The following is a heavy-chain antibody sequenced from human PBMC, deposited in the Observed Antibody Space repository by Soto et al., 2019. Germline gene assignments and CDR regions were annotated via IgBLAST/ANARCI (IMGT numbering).Heavy chain of an antibody. CDR2: SSWNSGSI. CDR3: AKVGIVVVPAAHFDY. Sequence: EVQLVESGGGLVQPGRSLRLSCAASGFTFDDYAMHWVRQAPGKGLEWVSGSSWNSGSIGYADSVKGRFTISRDNAKNSLYLQMNSLRAEDTALYYCAKVGIVVVPAAHFDYWGQGTLVTVSS. V-gene: IGHV3-9*01. CDR1: GFTFDDYA. J-gene: IGHJ4*02. D-gene: IGHD2-2*01.